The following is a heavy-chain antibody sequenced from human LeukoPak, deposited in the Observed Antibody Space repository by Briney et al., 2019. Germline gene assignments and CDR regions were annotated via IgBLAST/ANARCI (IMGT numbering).Heavy chain of an antibody. Sequence: SETLSLTCTVSGGSISSYYWSWIRQPAGKGLEWIGRIYTSGSTNYNPSLTSRVTMSVDTSKNQFSLKLSSVTAADTAVYYCARAPVGVIPTDYYYYYMDVWGKGTTVTVSS. CDR3: ARAPVGVIPTDYYYYYMDV. CDR2: IYTSGST. CDR1: GGSISSYY. J-gene: IGHJ6*03. D-gene: IGHD4-23*01. V-gene: IGHV4-4*07.